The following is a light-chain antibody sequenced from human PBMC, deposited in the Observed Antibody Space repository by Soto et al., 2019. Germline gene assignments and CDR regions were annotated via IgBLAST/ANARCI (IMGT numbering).Light chain of an antibody. CDR1: RSNIGAGND. CDR2: GIN. CDR3: QSYDISLRGPYG. V-gene: IGLV1-40*01. Sequence: LTQPPSVSAAPGQTVTIYCAGGRSNIGAGNDGHWYQQLPGTAPKSLIYGINNRPSGVPDGFSGSVSCTSVSLAITGLQADDEADYYCQSYDISLRGPYGFGTGTKVTVL. J-gene: IGLJ1*01.